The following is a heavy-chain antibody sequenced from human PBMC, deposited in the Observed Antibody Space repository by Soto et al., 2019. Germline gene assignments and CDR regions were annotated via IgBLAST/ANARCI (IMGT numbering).Heavy chain of an antibody. Sequence: ASVKVSCKASGYTFTSCGINWVRQAPGQGLEWLGWISPYDGYTNYAQILQGRVYMTTDTSTKTAYMELRSLRSDDTAMYYCARGGYYDSSGSRNYHYYGMNVWGQGTTVTVSS. J-gene: IGHJ6*02. D-gene: IGHD3-22*01. CDR1: GYTFTSCG. CDR3: ARGGYYDSSGSRNYHYYGMNV. CDR2: ISPYDGYT. V-gene: IGHV1-18*01.